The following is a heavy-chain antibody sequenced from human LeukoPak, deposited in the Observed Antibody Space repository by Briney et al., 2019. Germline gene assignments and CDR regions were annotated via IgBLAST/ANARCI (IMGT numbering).Heavy chain of an antibody. CDR3: ASPSTTVTTRDAFDI. J-gene: IGHJ3*02. CDR1: GGSISSSSYY. Sequence: PSETLSLTCTVSGGSISSSSYYWGWIRQPPGKGLEWIGSIYYSGSTYYNPSLKSRVTISVDTSENQFSLKLSSVTAADTAVYYCASPSTTVTTRDAFDIWGQGTMVTVSS. CDR2: IYYSGST. V-gene: IGHV4-39*07. D-gene: IGHD4-17*01.